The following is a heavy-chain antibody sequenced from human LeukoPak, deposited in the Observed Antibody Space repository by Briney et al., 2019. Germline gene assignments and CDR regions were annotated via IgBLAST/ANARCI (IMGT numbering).Heavy chain of an antibody. CDR1: GFTFSSYA. CDR2: ISGSGGST. J-gene: IGHJ4*02. CDR3: AKGPDSSGYLSIPDFDY. D-gene: IGHD3-22*01. V-gene: IGHV3-23*01. Sequence: GGSLRLSCAASGFTFSSYAMSWVRQAPGKGLEWVAAISGSGGSTYYADSVKGRFTISRDNSKNTLYLQMHRLRAEDTAVYYCAKGPDSSGYLSIPDFDYWGQGTLVTVSS.